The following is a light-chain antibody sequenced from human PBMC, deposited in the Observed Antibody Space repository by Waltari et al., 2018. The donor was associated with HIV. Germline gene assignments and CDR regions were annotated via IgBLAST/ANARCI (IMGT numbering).Light chain of an antibody. CDR3: MQGTHWPVT. CDR2: KVS. CDR1: QSLVYSDGETY. J-gene: IGKJ4*01. V-gene: IGKV2-30*01. Sequence: DVVMTQSPLSLPVTLGQPATISCRSSQSLVYSDGETYLAWFQQKPGQSPRRLIYKVSNRDSGVPDRFSGSGSGTDFTLKISRVEAEDVGVYYCMQGTHWPVTFGEGTKVEIK.